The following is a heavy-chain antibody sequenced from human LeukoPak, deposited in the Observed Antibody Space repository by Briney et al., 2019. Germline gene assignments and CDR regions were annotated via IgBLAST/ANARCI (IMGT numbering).Heavy chain of an antibody. CDR2: IYSGGST. J-gene: IGHJ4*02. CDR3: ARVSSSWYGYYFDY. V-gene: IGHV3-66*01. Sequence: PGGSLRLSCAASGFTVSSNYMSWVRQAPGKGLEWVSVIYSGGSTYYADSVKGRFTISRDNSKNTLYLQMNSLRAEDTAVYYCARVSSSWYGYYFDYWGQGTLVTVSS. CDR1: GFTVSSNY. D-gene: IGHD6-13*01.